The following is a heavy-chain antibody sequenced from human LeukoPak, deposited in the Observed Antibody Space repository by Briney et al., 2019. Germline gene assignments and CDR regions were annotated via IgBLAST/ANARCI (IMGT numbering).Heavy chain of an antibody. CDR1: GFTVSSNY. CDR3: AREGPGGSLAYDAFDI. V-gene: IGHV3-53*01. J-gene: IGHJ3*02. Sequence: PGGSLRLSCAASGFTVSSNYMSWVRQAPGKGLEWVSVIYSGGSTYYADSVKGRFTISRDNSKNTLYLQMNSLRAEDTAVYYCAREGPGGSLAYDAFDIWGQGTMVTVSS. CDR2: IYSGGST. D-gene: IGHD2-21*01.